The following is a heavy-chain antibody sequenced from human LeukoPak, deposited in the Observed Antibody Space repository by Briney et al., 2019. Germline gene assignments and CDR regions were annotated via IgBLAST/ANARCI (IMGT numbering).Heavy chain of an antibody. CDR2: TYYRSKWYN. J-gene: IGHJ5*02. D-gene: IGHD6-13*01. Sequence: SQTPSLTCAISGDSVSSNSAAWNWIRQSPSRGLEWLGRTYYRSKWYNDYAVSVKSRITINPDTSKNQFSLQLNSVTPEDTAVYYCAREWGSSWSIGWYWFDPWGQGTLVTVSS. CDR1: GDSVSSNSAA. V-gene: IGHV6-1*01. CDR3: AREWGSSWSIGWYWFDP.